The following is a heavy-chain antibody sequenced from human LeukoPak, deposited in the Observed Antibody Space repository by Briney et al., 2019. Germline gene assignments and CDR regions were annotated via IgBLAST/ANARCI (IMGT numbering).Heavy chain of an antibody. Sequence: GGSLRLSCAASGFTFDDYAMHWVRQAPGKGLEWVSGINWNSGSIGYADSVLGRFTISRDNAKNSLYLQMNTLRVEDTAVYYCARDPNGNYVGAFDFWGQGTLVTVSS. CDR3: ARDPNGNYVGAFDF. CDR2: INWNSGSI. J-gene: IGHJ3*01. V-gene: IGHV3-9*01. CDR1: GFTFDDYA. D-gene: IGHD4-17*01.